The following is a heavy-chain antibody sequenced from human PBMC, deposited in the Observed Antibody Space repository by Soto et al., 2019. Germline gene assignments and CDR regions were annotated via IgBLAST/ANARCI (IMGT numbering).Heavy chain of an antibody. CDR1: GYTFTSYD. Sequence: QVQLVQSGAEVKKPGASVKVSCKASGYTFTSYDINWVRQATGQGLEWMGWMNPNSDNTGYAQKFQGRVTMTRNTSISTAYMELSSLRSEDTAVYYCARGRHGITMVRGVIDYWGQGTLVTVSS. J-gene: IGHJ4*02. D-gene: IGHD3-10*01. CDR3: ARGRHGITMVRGVIDY. V-gene: IGHV1-8*01. CDR2: MNPNSDNT.